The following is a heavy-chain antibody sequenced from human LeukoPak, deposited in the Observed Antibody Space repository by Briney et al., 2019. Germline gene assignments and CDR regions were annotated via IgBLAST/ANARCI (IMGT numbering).Heavy chain of an antibody. V-gene: IGHV1-2*02. J-gene: IGHJ4*02. CDR1: GYTFTGYY. CDR2: INPNSGGT. D-gene: IGHD6-6*01. Sequence: GASVKVSCKASGYTFTGYYMHWVRQAPGQGLEWMGWINPNSGGTNYAQKFQGRVTMTRDTSISTAYMELSRLRSDDTAVYYCARSASKARLTFDYWGQGTLVTVSS. CDR3: ARSASKARLTFDY.